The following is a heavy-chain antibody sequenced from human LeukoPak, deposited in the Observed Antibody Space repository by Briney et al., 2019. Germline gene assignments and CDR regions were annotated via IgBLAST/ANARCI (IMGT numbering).Heavy chain of an antibody. V-gene: IGHV3-11*01. CDR2: ISSSGSTI. D-gene: IGHD6-19*01. CDR1: GFTFSDYY. CDR3: ARVGGSSGWLRLRWSPEVYYYYYMDV. Sequence: PGGSLRLSCAASGFTFSDYYMSWIRQAPGKGLEWVSYISSSGSTIYYADSVKGRFTISRDNAKNSLYLQMNSLRAEDTAVYYCARVGGSSGWLRLRWSPEVYYYYYMDVWGKGTTVTISS. J-gene: IGHJ6*03.